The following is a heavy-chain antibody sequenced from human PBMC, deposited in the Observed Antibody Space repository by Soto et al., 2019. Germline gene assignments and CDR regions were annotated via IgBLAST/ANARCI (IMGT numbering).Heavy chain of an antibody. CDR2: IYTSGST. D-gene: IGHD3-9*01. CDR3: ARDRGFGLTGPYYNWFDP. CDR1: GGSISSYY. J-gene: IGHJ5*02. V-gene: IGHV4-4*07. Sequence: SETLSLTCTVSGGSISSYYWSWIRQPAGKGLEWIGRIYTSGSTNYNPSLKSRVTMSVDTSKNQFSLKLSSVTAADTAVYYCARDRGFGLTGPYYNWFDPWGQGTLVTVSS.